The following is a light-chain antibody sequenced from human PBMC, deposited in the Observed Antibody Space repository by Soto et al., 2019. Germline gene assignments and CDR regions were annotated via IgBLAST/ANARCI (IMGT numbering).Light chain of an antibody. J-gene: IGLJ1*01. CDR2: EDV. CDR3: CSYAGSNTYV. V-gene: IGLV2-23*01. Sequence: QSALTQPDSVSGSPGQSITISCTGTSNDFGSYNPVSWYQQHPGEVSKLMIYEDVQRPSGVSNRFSGSKSGHTASLTISGLQAEDEADYYCCSYAGSNTYVFGTGTKVIVL. CDR1: SNDFGSYNP.